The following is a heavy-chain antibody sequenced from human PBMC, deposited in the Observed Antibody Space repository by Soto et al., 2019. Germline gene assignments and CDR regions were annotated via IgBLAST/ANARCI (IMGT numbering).Heavy chain of an antibody. Sequence: ASVKVSCKASGYTFTDYFIHWVRQAPGQGFEWMGWINPNSRGTNYAQKFQGRVTMTRDTSNSTAYMELRGLTSDDTAVYYCARVTLKAENWFDPWGQGTLVTVSS. CDR1: GYTFTDYF. V-gene: IGHV1-2*02. CDR2: INPNSRGT. J-gene: IGHJ5*02. CDR3: ARVTLKAENWFDP.